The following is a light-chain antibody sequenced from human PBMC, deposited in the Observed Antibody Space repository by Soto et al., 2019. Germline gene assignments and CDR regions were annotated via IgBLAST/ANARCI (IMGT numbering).Light chain of an antibody. J-gene: IGLJ3*02. Sequence: QSALTQPPSASGTPGQRVTISCSGSSSNIGSNTVNWYQQLPGTAPTLLIYTNNQRPSGVPDRFSGSKSGTSASLAISVLQAEDDADYYCAAWDDSLNAVVFGGGTKLTVL. CDR1: SSNIGSNT. CDR2: TNN. V-gene: IGLV1-44*01. CDR3: AAWDDSLNAVV.